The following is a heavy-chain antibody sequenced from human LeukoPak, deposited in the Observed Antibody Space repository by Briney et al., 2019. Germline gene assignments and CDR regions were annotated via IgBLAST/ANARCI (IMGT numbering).Heavy chain of an antibody. CDR3: ARSVYTRIAVTEGATNWFDP. CDR2: INPSGGST. V-gene: IGHV1-46*01. CDR1: GYTFTSYH. D-gene: IGHD6-19*01. Sequence: GASVKAYCKASGYTFTSYHMHWVRQAPGQGLEWMGIINPSGGSTKYAQKVQGRVIRTRDTSTSTVYMELSSLRSEDTAVYYCARSVYTRIAVTEGATNWFDPWGQGTLVTVSS. J-gene: IGHJ5*02.